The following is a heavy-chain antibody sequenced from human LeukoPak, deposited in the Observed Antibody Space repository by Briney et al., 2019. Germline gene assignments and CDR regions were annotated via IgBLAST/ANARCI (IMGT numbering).Heavy chain of an antibody. CDR1: GFIVSSNY. Sequence: GGSLRLSCAASGFIVSSNYMSWVRQAPGKGLDWVSVIYSGGTTYYADSVKGRFTISRDNSKNTLYLQMNSLRAEDTAVYYCARVSSDSSGWYEFDYWGQGTLVTVSS. CDR3: ARVSSDSSGWYEFDY. CDR2: IYSGGTT. V-gene: IGHV3-53*01. J-gene: IGHJ4*02. D-gene: IGHD6-19*01.